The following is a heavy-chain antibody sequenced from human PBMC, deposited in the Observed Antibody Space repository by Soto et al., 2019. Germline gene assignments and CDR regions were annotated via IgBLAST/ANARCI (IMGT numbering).Heavy chain of an antibody. CDR1: GGSISGSY. J-gene: IGHJ4*02. Sequence: PXETLSLTCSVSGGSISGSYWSWIRQSPGKGLEWLGYVYYTGSTNYGPSLRSRVSISVDTSKNEFSLRLSSVTAADTAVYFCARSVAVPGAHIDYWGQGTQVTVSS. CDR2: VYYTGST. CDR3: ARSVAVPGAHIDY. V-gene: IGHV4-59*01. D-gene: IGHD6-19*01.